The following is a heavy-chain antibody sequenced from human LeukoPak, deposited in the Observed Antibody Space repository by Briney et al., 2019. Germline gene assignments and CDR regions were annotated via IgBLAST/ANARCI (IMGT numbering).Heavy chain of an antibody. CDR1: GVSISSGDYY. J-gene: IGHJ5*02. CDR3: VGYGSGSYYPENNWFDP. CDR2: IYYSGST. Sequence: PSQTLSLTCTVSGVSISSGDYYWSWIRQPPGKGLEWIGYIYYSGSTYYNPSLKSRVTISVDTSKNQFSLKLSSVTAADTAVYYCVGYGSGSYYPENNWFDPWGQGTLVTVSS. D-gene: IGHD3-10*01. V-gene: IGHV4-30-4*01.